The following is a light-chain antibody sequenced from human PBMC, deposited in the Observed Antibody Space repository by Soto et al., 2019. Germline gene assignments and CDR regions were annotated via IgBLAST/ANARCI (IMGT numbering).Light chain of an antibody. Sequence: EVVLTQSPDTLSLSPGERATLSCRASQSVSSFLAWYQQKPGQAPRLLIYDASNRAAGIPDRFSGSGSGTDFTLTISRLEPEDFAVYYCQQRRTFGQGTKVDIK. J-gene: IGKJ1*01. CDR1: QSVSSF. V-gene: IGKV3-11*01. CDR3: QQRRT. CDR2: DAS.